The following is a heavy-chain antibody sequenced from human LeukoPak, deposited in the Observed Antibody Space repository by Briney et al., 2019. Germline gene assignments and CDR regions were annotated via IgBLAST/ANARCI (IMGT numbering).Heavy chain of an antibody. CDR2: IYTSGST. J-gene: IGHJ6*03. CDR1: GGSISSGSYY. D-gene: IGHD2-2*01. Sequence: SETLSLTCTVSGGSISSGSYYWSWIRQPAGKGLDWIGRIYTSGSTNYNPPLKSRVTISVDTSKNQFSLKLSSVTAADTAVYYCARVPAARNYYYYYMDVWGKGTTVTVSS. V-gene: IGHV4-61*02. CDR3: ARVPAARNYYYYYMDV.